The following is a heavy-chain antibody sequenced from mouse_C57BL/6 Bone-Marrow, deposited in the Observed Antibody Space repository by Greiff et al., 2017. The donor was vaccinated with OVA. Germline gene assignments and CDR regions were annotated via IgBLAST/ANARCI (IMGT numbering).Heavy chain of an antibody. CDR2: ISSGGSYT. D-gene: IGHD4-1*01. J-gene: IGHJ2*01. V-gene: IGHV5-6*01. CDR1: GFTFSSYG. Sequence: EVKLVESGGDLVKPGGSLKLSCAASGFTFSSYGMSWVRQTPDKRLEWVATISSGGSYTYYPDSVKGRFTISRDNAKNTLYLQMSSLKSEDTAMYYCAKTVTAYYFDYWGQGTTLTVSS. CDR3: AKTVTAYYFDY.